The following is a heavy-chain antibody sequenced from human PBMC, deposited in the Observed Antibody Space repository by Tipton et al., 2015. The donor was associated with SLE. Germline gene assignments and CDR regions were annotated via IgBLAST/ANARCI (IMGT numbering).Heavy chain of an antibody. Sequence: GSLRLSCAASGFTFSSYWMSWVRQAPGKGLEWVANIKQDGSEKYYVDSVKGRFTISRDNAKNSLYLQMNSLRAEDTAVYYCASGSYEGSFDCWGQGTLVAVSS. D-gene: IGHD1-26*01. CDR2: IKQDGSEK. J-gene: IGHJ4*02. CDR1: GFTFSSYW. V-gene: IGHV3-7*01. CDR3: ASGSYEGSFDC.